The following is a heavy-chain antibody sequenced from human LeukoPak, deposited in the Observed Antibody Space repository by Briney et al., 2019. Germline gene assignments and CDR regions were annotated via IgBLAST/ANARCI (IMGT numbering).Heavy chain of an antibody. V-gene: IGHV3-21*01. D-gene: IGHD3-22*01. Sequence: GASLQISCAASGFTFSTYSMNWVRQAPGKGLEWVSSISSSGSYIYYADSVKGRFTISRDNARNSLYLQMNSLRAEDTAVYFCASSRFYYYDSSGYPVDYWGQGTLVTVSS. CDR1: GFTFSTYS. CDR3: ASSRFYYYDSSGYPVDY. CDR2: ISSSGSYI. J-gene: IGHJ4*02.